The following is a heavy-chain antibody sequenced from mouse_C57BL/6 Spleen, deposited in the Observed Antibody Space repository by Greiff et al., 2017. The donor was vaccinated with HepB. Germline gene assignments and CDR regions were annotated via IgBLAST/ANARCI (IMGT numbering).Heavy chain of an antibody. D-gene: IGHD1-1*01. CDR2: ISDGGSYT. CDR3: ARDDGSRGTWFAY. Sequence: EVQLVESGGGLVKPGGSLKLSCAASGFTFSSYAMSWVRQTPEKRLEWVATISDGGSYTYYPDNVKGRFTISRDNAKNNLYLQMSHLKSEDTAMYYCARDDGSRGTWFAYWGQGTLVTVSA. CDR1: GFTFSSYA. V-gene: IGHV5-4*01. J-gene: IGHJ3*01.